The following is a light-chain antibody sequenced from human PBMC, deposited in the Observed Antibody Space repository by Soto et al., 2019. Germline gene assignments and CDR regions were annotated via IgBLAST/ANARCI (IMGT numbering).Light chain of an antibody. Sequence: QSALTQPASVSGSPGQSITISCTGTSSDVGGYNYVSWYQQHPGKAPKLMIFEVINRPSGVSNRFSGSKSGNTASLTISGLQAEDEADYYCSSYTGSSINTVVFGGGTKVTVL. J-gene: IGLJ2*01. CDR2: EVI. CDR3: SSYTGSSINTVV. V-gene: IGLV2-14*01. CDR1: SSDVGGYNY.